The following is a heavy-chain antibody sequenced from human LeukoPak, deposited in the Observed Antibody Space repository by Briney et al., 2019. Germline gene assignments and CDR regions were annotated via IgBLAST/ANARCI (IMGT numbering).Heavy chain of an antibody. D-gene: IGHD5-18*01. CDR1: GYSFTSYW. CDR2: IYPGDSDT. J-gene: IGHJ6*02. Sequence: GESLKISCKGSGYSFTSYWIGWVRQMPGKGLEWMGIIYPGDSDTRYSPSFQGQVTISADKSISTAYLQWSSLRASDTAMYYCARQSRGYSYGMDVWGQGTTVTVSS. CDR3: ARQSRGYSYGMDV. V-gene: IGHV5-51*01.